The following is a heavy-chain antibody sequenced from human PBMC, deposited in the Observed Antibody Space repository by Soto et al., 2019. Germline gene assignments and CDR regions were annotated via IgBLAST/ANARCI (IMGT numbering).Heavy chain of an antibody. CDR1: GGSISSGGYY. V-gene: IGHV4-31*03. CDR3: AREDYGSGRAADY. CDR2: IYYSGST. J-gene: IGHJ4*02. Sequence: QVQLQESGPGLVKPSQTLSLTCTVSGGSISSGGYYWSWIRQHPGKGLEWIGYIYYSGSTYYNPALKSRVTISVDTSKNQFSLKLSSVTAADTAVYYCAREDYGSGRAADYWGQGTLVTVSS. D-gene: IGHD3-10*01.